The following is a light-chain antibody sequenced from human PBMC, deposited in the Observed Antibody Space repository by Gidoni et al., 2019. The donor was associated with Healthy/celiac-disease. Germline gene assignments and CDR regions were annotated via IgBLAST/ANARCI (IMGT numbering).Light chain of an antibody. V-gene: IGLV2-14*01. CDR2: NGS. CDR1: SSCVGGYNY. Sequence: SALTQPASASGSPGQSITISCTGTSSCVGGYNYFSWYQQHPAKAPKLLSYNGSNRPSGVSNRCSGSKSGNTASMTISGLQAEDEADYYCSADTSSLWVFGGGTKLTVL. CDR3: SADTSSLWV. J-gene: IGLJ3*02.